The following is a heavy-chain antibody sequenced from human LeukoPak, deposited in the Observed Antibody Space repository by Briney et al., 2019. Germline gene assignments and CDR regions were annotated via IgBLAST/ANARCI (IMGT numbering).Heavy chain of an antibody. D-gene: IGHD3-22*01. CDR3: ARVLHKRNYDSTTYYGY. CDR1: GFTFSTYE. V-gene: IGHV3-48*03. Sequence: PGGSLRLSCEASGFTFSTYEMNWVRQTPGKGLEWVSCIGSSGSTIYYADSVKGRFTISRDNGKNSLYLQMNSLRAEDTAVYYCARVLHKRNYDSTTYYGYWGQGTLVTVSS. CDR2: IGSSGSTI. J-gene: IGHJ4*02.